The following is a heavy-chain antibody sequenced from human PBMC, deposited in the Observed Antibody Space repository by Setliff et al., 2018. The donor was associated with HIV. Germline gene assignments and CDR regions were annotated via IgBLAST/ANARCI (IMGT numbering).Heavy chain of an antibody. V-gene: IGHV1-69*13. CDR2: SIPVFGTV. CDR3: ARDSHCIGPSCYSGGQFFDY. CDR1: GGTFSGYD. J-gene: IGHJ4*02. Sequence: ASVKVSCKAAGGTFSGYDFSLVRQAPGQGCEWMGGSIPVFGTVNYAQKFLGRDTITADESTNTSYMELTSLRSEDTAVYFCARDSHCIGPSCYSGGQFFDYWGQGTLVTVSS. D-gene: IGHD2-15*01.